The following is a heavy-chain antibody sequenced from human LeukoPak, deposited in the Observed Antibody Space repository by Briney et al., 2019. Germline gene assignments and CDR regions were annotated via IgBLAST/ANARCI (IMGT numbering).Heavy chain of an antibody. V-gene: IGHV3-48*04. CDR3: AREQLRVVDY. J-gene: IGHJ4*02. CDR1: GFTFSSYS. CDR2: ISSSGSTI. Sequence: GGSLRLSCAASGFTFSSYSMNWVRQAPGKGLEWVSYISSSGSTIYYADSVKGRFTISRDNAKNSLYLQMNSLRAEDTAVYYCAREQLRVVDYWGQGTLVTVSS. D-gene: IGHD1-7*01.